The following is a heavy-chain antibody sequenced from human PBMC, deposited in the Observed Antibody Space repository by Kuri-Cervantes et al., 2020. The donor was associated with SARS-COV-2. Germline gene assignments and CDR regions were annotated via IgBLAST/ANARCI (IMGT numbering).Heavy chain of an antibody. CDR1: GGSISSGGYS. J-gene: IGHJ3*02. D-gene: IGHD2/OR15-2a*01. Sequence: LRLSCAVSGGSISSGGYSWSWIRQPPGKGLEWIGYIYHSGSTYYNPSLKSRVTISVDRSKNQFSLKLSSVTAADTAVYYCARGDPRIAFDTWGQGTMVTVSS. CDR3: ARGDPRIAFDT. V-gene: IGHV4-30-2*01. CDR2: IYHSGST.